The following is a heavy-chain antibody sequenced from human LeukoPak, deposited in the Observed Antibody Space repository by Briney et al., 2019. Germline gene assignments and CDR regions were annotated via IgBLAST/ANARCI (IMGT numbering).Heavy chain of an antibody. Sequence: PSETLSLTCAVYGGSFSGYYWGWIRQPPGKGLEWIGSIYYSGSTYYNPFLKSRVTISVDTSKNQFSLKLSSVTAADTAVYYCASNPDDFWSGYYTDYWGQGTLVTVSS. CDR3: ASNPDDFWSGYYTDY. V-gene: IGHV4-39*01. CDR2: IYYSGST. CDR1: GGSFSGYY. J-gene: IGHJ4*02. D-gene: IGHD3-3*01.